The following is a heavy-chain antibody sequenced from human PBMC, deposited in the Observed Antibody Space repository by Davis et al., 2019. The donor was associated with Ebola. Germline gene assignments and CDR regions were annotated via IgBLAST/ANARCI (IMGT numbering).Heavy chain of an antibody. Sequence: GESLKISCAAAGFRFSDYYMTWXXXXXXXXXXXXXYIISDGATKKYSDSVKGRFTVARDNDEKVLYLQLNSLRAEDTAVYYCAWRGDSREFDYWGQGNLVTVSS. D-gene: IGHD3-22*01. CDR3: AWRGDSREFDY. CDR2: IISDGATK. V-gene: IGHV3-11*01. CDR1: GFRFSDYY. J-gene: IGHJ4*02.